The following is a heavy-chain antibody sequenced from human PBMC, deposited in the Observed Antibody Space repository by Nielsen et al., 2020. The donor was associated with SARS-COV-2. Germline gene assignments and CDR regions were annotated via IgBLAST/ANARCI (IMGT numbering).Heavy chain of an antibody. CDR3: ARAYHNYYYAMDV. D-gene: IGHD1-14*01. Sequence: GGSLRLSCAASGFTVSSNYMSWVRQAPGKGLEWVSIIYSGGSTYYADSVKGRFTISRDNAKSSLYLQLTSLRAEDTAVYYCARAYHNYYYAMDVWGQGTTVTVSS. CDR2: IYSGGST. CDR1: GFTVSSNY. V-gene: IGHV3-53*01. J-gene: IGHJ6*02.